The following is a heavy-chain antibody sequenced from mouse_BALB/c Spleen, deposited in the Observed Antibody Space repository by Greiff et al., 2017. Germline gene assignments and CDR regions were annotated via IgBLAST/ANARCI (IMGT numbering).Heavy chain of an antibody. D-gene: IGHD2-1*01. J-gene: IGHJ3*01. V-gene: IGHV5-12-2*01. CDR1: GFTFSSYT. CDR3: ARQGGNFPAWFAY. CDR2: ISNGGGST. Sequence: EVKLMESGGGLVQPGGSLKLSCAASGFTFSSYTMSWVRQTPEKRLEWVAYISNGGGSTYYPDTVKGRFTISRDNAKNTLYLQMSSLKSEDTAMYYCARQGGNFPAWFAYWGQGTLVTVSA.